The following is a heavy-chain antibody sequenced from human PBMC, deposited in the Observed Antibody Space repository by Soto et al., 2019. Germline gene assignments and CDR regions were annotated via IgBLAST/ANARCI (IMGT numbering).Heavy chain of an antibody. D-gene: IGHD2-2*01. CDR2: IYYSGST. Sequence: SETLSLTCTVSGGSISSYYWSWIRQPPGKGLEWIGYIYYSGSTNYNPSLKSRVTISVDTSKNQFSLKLSSVTAADTAVYYCAREPPAGPPDYWGQGTLVTVSS. J-gene: IGHJ4*02. V-gene: IGHV4-59*12. CDR1: GGSISSYY. CDR3: AREPPAGPPDY.